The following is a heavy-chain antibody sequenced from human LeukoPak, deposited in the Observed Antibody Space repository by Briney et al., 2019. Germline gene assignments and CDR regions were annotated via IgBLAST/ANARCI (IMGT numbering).Heavy chain of an antibody. V-gene: IGHV3-30*03. Sequence: GGSLRLSCAASGFTFSSYGMHWVRQAPGKGLEWVAVISYDGSNKYYADSVKGRFTISRDNSKNTLYLQMNSLRAEDTAVYYCAILHRIAVAGGGDYWGQGTLVTVSS. CDR3: AILHRIAVAGGGDY. J-gene: IGHJ4*02. CDR1: GFTFSSYG. D-gene: IGHD6-19*01. CDR2: ISYDGSNK.